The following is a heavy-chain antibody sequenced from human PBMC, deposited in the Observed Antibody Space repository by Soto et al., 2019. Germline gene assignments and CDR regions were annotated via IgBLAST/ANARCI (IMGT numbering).Heavy chain of an antibody. J-gene: IGHJ4*02. CDR1: GGSISSSSYY. CDR2: IYYSGST. Sequence: SETLSLTCTVSGGSISSSSYYWGWIRQPPGKGLEWIGSIYYSGSTYYNPSLKSRVTISVDTSRNQFSLKLSSVTAADTAVYYCARHSSGWPFDYWGQGTLVTVSS. V-gene: IGHV4-39*01. CDR3: ARHSSGWPFDY. D-gene: IGHD6-19*01.